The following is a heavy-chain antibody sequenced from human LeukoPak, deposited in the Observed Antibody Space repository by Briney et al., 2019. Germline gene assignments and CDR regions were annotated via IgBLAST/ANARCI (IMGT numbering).Heavy chain of an antibody. CDR1: GYTFTSYD. J-gene: IGHJ6*02. V-gene: IGHV1-8*01. Sequence: GASVKVSCKASGYTFTSYDINWVRQATGQGLEWMGWMNLNSGNTGYAQKFQGRVTMTRNTSISTAYMELSSLRSEDAAVYYCASSWDSSSWYGYYYYGMDVWGQGTTVTVSS. D-gene: IGHD6-13*01. CDR3: ASSWDSSSWYGYYYYGMDV. CDR2: MNLNSGNT.